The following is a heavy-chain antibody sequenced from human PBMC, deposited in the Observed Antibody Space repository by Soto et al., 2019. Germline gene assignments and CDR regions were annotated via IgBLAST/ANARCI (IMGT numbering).Heavy chain of an antibody. D-gene: IGHD3-3*02. CDR2: INAGSGNT. V-gene: IGHV1-3*01. Sequence: GASVKVSCKAAGYTFSTYTMNWVRQAPGQSLEWMGWINAGSGNTKYSQNFQGRVSITRDTSASTVYMELTGLKSEDTAVYYCARDTETLGPRANDALDIWGQGTMVTV. CDR1: GYTFSTYT. J-gene: IGHJ3*02. CDR3: ARDTETLGPRANDALDI.